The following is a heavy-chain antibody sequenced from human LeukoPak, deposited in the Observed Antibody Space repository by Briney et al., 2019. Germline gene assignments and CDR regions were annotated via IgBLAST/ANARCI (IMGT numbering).Heavy chain of an antibody. D-gene: IGHD3-22*01. V-gene: IGHV4-39*01. CDR2: IHYSGST. Sequence: KPSETLSLTCTVSGGSISSTIYYWGWIRQPPGKGLEWTGTIHYSGSTFYNPSLKSRLAMSVDTSRNQFSLRLTSVTAADTAVYYCARFSSGTRYYFDYWGQGALVTVSS. CDR1: GGSISSTIYY. J-gene: IGHJ4*02. CDR3: ARFSSGTRYYFDY.